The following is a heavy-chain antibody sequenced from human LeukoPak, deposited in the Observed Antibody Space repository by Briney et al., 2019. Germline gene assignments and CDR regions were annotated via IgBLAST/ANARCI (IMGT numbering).Heavy chain of an antibody. V-gene: IGHV3-23*01. CDR1: GFTFSTYG. CDR3: ARVPGLAAAGTPHFDY. D-gene: IGHD6-13*01. J-gene: IGHJ4*02. CDR2: ISSRGGST. Sequence: TGGSLRLSCAASGFTFSTYGMSWVRQAPGKGLEWVSAISSRGGSTYYADSVKGRFTMSRDNSKNTLFLQMNSLRAEDTAFYYCARVPGLAAAGTPHFDYWGQGTLVTVSS.